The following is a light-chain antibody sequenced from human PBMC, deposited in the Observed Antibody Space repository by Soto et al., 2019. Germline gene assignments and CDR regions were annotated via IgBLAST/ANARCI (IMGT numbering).Light chain of an antibody. J-gene: IGKJ2*01. CDR1: QTISNY. CDR2: AAS. V-gene: IGKV1-39*01. CDR3: QQSFSTPRT. Sequence: DIQMTQSPSSLSASVGDRVTITCRASQTISNYLNWYQQKPGKAPNLLIYAASSLQSGVPSRFSGSGSGTDFTLTISRLQPEDFGTYYCQQSFSTPRTFGQGTKLEIK.